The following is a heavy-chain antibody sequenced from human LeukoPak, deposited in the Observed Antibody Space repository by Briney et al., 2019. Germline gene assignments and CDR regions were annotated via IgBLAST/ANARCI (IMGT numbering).Heavy chain of an antibody. V-gene: IGHV3-30*04. D-gene: IGHD5-12*01. CDR1: GFTFSSHA. J-gene: IGHJ6*02. CDR2: ISYDGSNK. CDR3: ARDIVAIISSAMDV. Sequence: GGSLRLSCAASGFTFSSHAMHWVRQAPGMGLEWVAVISYDGSNKYYAASVKGRFTISRDNSKNTLYLQMNSLRAEDTAVYYCARDIVAIISSAMDVWGQGTTVTVSS.